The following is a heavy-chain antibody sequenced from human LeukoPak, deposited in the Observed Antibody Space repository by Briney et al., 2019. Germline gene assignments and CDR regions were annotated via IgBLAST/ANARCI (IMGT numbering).Heavy chain of an antibody. Sequence: SQTLSLTCTVSGGSISSGSYYGRWVRQPAGRGVEWIGRIYTSGSTNYNPSLKSRVTISVDTSKNQFSLKLSSVTAADTAVYYCALEHLPDYYDSSGYYYSFDYWGQGTLVTVSS. CDR1: GGSISSGSYY. J-gene: IGHJ4*02. CDR3: ALEHLPDYYDSSGYYYSFDY. CDR2: IYTSGST. D-gene: IGHD3-22*01. V-gene: IGHV4-61*02.